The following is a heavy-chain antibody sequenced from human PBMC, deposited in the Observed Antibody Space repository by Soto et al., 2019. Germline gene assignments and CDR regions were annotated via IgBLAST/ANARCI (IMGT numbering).Heavy chain of an antibody. Sequence: QVQLVQSGPELKKPGASVKVSCKTSCYSFYNSGISWVRQAPGQGLEWMGWISVYSGYAHYAQKFQGRVIMTADTFTSTSYMELRGLRSDDTAMYYCSKNGTTWFAAWGQGTLVTVSS. CDR1: CYSFYNSG. CDR2: ISVYSGYA. V-gene: IGHV1-18*01. J-gene: IGHJ5*02. CDR3: SKNGTTWFAA. D-gene: IGHD1-1*01.